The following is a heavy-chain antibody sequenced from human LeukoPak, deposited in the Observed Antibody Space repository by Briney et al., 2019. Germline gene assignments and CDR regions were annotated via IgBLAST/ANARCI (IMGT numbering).Heavy chain of an antibody. CDR1: GGSISSSSYY. J-gene: IGHJ4*02. V-gene: IGHV4-39*01. CDR2: IYYSGST. Sequence: PSETLSLTCTVSGGSISSSSYYWGWIRQPPGKGLEWIGSIYYSGSTYYNPSLKSRVTISVDTSKNQFSLKLSSVTAADTAVYYCARLRTADADHFDYWGQGTLVTVSS. D-gene: IGHD1-1*01. CDR3: ARLRTADADHFDY.